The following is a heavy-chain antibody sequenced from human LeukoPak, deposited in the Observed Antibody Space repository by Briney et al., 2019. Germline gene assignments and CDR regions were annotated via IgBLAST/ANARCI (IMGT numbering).Heavy chain of an antibody. V-gene: IGHV1-2*04. CDR3: ARVADSGYDSSTSAFDI. D-gene: IGHD5-12*01. Sequence: ASVKVSCKASGYTFTRHYMNWVRQAPGQGLEWMGKINPNSGGTNYAQKFQGWVTMTRDTSISTAYMELSRLRSDDTAVYYCARVADSGYDSSTSAFDIWGQGTMVTVSS. J-gene: IGHJ3*02. CDR2: INPNSGGT. CDR1: GYTFTRHY.